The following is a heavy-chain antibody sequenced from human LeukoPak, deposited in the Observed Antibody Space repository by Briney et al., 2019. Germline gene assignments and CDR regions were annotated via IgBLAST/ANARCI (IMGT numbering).Heavy chain of an antibody. CDR1: GITFRNHG. J-gene: IGHJ4*02. Sequence: GGSLRLSCAASGITFRNHGMHWVRQAPGKGLEWVAVIWYDGSNKYYADSVKGRFTISRDNSKNTLYLQMSSLRAEDTAVYYCARDIYSGYLDYWGQGTLVTVSS. CDR3: ARDIYSGYLDY. D-gene: IGHD1-26*01. V-gene: IGHV3-33*01. CDR2: IWYDGSNK.